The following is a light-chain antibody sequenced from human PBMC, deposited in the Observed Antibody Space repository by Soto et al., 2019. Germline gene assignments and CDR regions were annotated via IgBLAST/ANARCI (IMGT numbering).Light chain of an antibody. Sequence: QSVLTQPPSVSAAPGQTVTISCSGSSSNIGNNYVFWYQQLPGTAPKLLTFANDKRPSGIPDRFSGSKSGTSATLGITGPQTGDEADYYCATWDRSLSVGVFGGGTKVTVL. CDR3: ATWDRSLSVGV. J-gene: IGLJ2*01. V-gene: IGLV1-51*01. CDR2: AND. CDR1: SSNIGNNY.